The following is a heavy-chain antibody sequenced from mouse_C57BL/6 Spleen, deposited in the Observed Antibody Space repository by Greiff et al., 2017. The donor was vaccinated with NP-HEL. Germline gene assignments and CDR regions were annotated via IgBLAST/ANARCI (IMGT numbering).Heavy chain of an antibody. J-gene: IGHJ2*01. D-gene: IGHD1-1*01. CDR3: ARATVVATKDY. Sequence: VQLQQSGAELVRPGTSVKVSCKASGYAFTNYLIEWVKQRPGQGLEWIGVINPGSGGTNYNEKFKGKATLTADKSSSTAYMQLSSLTSEDSAVYFCARATVVATKDYWGQGTTLTVSS. CDR1: GYAFTNYL. CDR2: INPGSGGT. V-gene: IGHV1-54*01.